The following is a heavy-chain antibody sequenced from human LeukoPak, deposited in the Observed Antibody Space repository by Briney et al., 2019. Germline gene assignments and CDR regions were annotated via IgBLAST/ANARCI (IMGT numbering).Heavy chain of an antibody. V-gene: IGHV3-23*01. CDR3: AKDDVTSGSLYYFDY. CDR2: ISGSGGST. D-gene: IGHD1-26*01. CDR1: GFTFSSYA. J-gene: IGHJ4*02. Sequence: GGSLRLSCAASGFTFSSYAMSWVRQAPGKGLEWVSVISGSGGSTYYADSVKGRFTISRGNSKNTLYLQMNSLRVEDTAVYYCAKDDVTSGSLYYFDYWGQGTLVTVFS.